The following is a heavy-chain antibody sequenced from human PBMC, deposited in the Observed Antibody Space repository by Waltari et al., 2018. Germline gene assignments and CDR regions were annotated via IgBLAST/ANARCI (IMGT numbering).Heavy chain of an antibody. CDR3: ARKMGEGAIDY. CDR2: IYSGGST. V-gene: IGHV3-53*02. J-gene: IGHJ4*02. Sequence: EVQLVETGGGLIQPGGSLRLSCAASGFTVSSNYMSWVRQAAGKGLEWVAVIYSGGSTYYADAVKGRFTISRDNAKNTLYLQMNSLRAEDTAVYYCARKMGEGAIDYWGQGTLVTVSS. D-gene: IGHD3-16*01. CDR1: GFTVSSNY.